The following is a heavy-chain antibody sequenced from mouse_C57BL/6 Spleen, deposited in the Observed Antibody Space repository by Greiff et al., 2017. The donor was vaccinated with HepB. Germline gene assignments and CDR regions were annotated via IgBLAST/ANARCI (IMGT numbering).Heavy chain of an antibody. J-gene: IGHJ4*01. Sequence: EVQLVESGGGLVKPGGSLKLSCAASGFTFSDYGMHWVRQAPEKGLEWVAYISSGSSTIYYADTVKGRFTISRDNAKNTLFLQMTSLRSEDTAMYYCARGHWDDAMDYWGQGTSVTVSS. CDR1: GFTFSDYG. CDR3: ARGHWDDAMDY. D-gene: IGHD4-1*01. CDR2: ISSGSSTI. V-gene: IGHV5-17*01.